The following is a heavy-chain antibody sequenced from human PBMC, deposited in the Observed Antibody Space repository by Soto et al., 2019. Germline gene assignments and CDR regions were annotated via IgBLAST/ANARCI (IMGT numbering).Heavy chain of an antibody. J-gene: IGHJ6*02. CDR2: IRSKANSYAT. CDR3: AKDITPPGAASCYTCYYYYGMDV. Sequence: GGSLRLSCAASGFTFSGSAMHWVRQASGKGLEWVGRIRSKANSYATAYAASVKGRFTISRGNSKNSLYLQMNSLRAEDTALYYCAKDITPPGAASCYTCYYYYGMDVWGQGTTVTVSS. V-gene: IGHV3-73*01. D-gene: IGHD2-2*02. CDR1: GFTFSGSA.